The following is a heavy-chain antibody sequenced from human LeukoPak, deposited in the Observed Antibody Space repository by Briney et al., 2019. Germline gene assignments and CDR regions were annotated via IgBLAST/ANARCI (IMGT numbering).Heavy chain of an antibody. V-gene: IGHV5-51*01. Sequence: GESLKISCKGSGCSFTSYWIGWVRQMPGKGLEWMGIIYPGDSDTRYSPSFQGQVTISADKSISTAYLQWSSLKASDTAMYYCARRSDSSGYYYVKAFDYWGQGTLVTVSS. CDR3: ARRSDSSGYYYVKAFDY. D-gene: IGHD3-22*01. J-gene: IGHJ4*02. CDR1: GCSFTSYW. CDR2: IYPGDSDT.